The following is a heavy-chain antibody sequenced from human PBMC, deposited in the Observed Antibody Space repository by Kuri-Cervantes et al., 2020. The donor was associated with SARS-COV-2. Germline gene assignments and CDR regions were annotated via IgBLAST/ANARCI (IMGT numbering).Heavy chain of an antibody. CDR3: AKWGMYDSSGYGFDP. D-gene: IGHD3-22*01. Sequence: GESLKISCAASGFTFSSYAMSWVRQAPGKGLGWVSGISWNSDNIDYADSVKGRFTISRDNSKNTLYLQMNSLRAEDTAVYYCAKWGMYDSSGYGFDPWGQGALVTVSS. V-gene: IGHV3-23*01. CDR1: GFTFSSYA. J-gene: IGHJ5*02. CDR2: ISWNSDNI.